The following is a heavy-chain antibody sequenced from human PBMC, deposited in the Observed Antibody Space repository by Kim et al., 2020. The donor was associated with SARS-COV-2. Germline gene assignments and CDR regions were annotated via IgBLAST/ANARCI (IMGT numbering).Heavy chain of an antibody. J-gene: IGHJ4*02. V-gene: IGHV4-34*01. CDR1: GGSFSGYY. D-gene: IGHD3-9*01. CDR3: ARGPHHYDMFTVYLY. CDR2: INHSGST. Sequence: SETLSLTCAVYGGSFSGYYWSWIRQPPGKGLEWIGEINHSGSTNYNPSLKSRVTISVDTSKNQFSLKLSFVTAADTDVSYCARGPHHYDMFTVYLYCGQG.